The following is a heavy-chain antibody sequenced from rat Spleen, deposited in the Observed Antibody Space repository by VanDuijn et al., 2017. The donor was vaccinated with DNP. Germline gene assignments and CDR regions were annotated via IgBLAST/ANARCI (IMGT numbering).Heavy chain of an antibody. D-gene: IGHD1-3*01. Sequence: EVQLVESGGGLVQPGRSLKLSCAASGFTFSSYWMFWVRQAPTKGLEWVASISNGGDNTYYRDSVKGRFTISRDNAKSTLYLQMDSLRSEDTATYYCARHYGSYWGQGVMVTVSS. J-gene: IGHJ2*01. CDR1: GFTFSSYW. V-gene: IGHV5-25*01. CDR2: ISNGGDNT. CDR3: ARHYGSY.